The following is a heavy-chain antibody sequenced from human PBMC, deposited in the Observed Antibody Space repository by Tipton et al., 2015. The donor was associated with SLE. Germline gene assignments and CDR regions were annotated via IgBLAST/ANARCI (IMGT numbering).Heavy chain of an antibody. V-gene: IGHV3-53*05. CDR3: AREKGSSRGKGMDV. CDR1: GFTVNSNY. D-gene: IGHD6-6*01. CDR2: IYSGGST. Sequence: SLRLSCAASGFTVNSNYMSWVRQAPGKGLEWVSVIYSGGSTYYADSVKGRFTISRDNSKNTLYLQMNSLRAEDTAVYYCAREKGSSRGKGMDVWGQGTTVTVSS. J-gene: IGHJ6*02.